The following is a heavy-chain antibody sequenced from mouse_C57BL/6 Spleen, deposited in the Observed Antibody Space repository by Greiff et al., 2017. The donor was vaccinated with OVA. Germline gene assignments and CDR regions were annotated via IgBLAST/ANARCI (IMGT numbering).Heavy chain of an antibody. Sequence: VQLQQSGPVLVKPGASVKMSCKASGYTFTDYYMNWVKQSHGKSLEWIGVINPYNGGTSYNQKFKGKATLTVDKSSSTAYMELNSLTSEDSAVYYCARSEDYPYYAMDYWGQGTSVTVSS. CDR3: ARSEDYPYYAMDY. CDR1: GYTFTDYY. J-gene: IGHJ4*01. CDR2: INPYNGGT. V-gene: IGHV1-19*01. D-gene: IGHD2-4*01.